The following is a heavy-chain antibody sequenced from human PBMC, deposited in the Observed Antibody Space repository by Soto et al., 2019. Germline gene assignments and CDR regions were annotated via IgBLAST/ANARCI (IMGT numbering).Heavy chain of an antibody. CDR2: IFPNGRDK. Sequence: QVQLVQSGGGVVQPGRSLRLSCAASGFNFTTYFMHWVRQAPGKGLEWVAMIFPNGRDKEYADSVKGRFTISRDNSNTWMYLPMACLRPADTAVYYCARNDEHGSKCDLSYWGPGARVTFSS. D-gene: IGHD1-26*01. V-gene: IGHV3-30*13. J-gene: IGHJ4*02. CDR3: ARNDEHGSKCDLSY. CDR1: GFNFTTYF.